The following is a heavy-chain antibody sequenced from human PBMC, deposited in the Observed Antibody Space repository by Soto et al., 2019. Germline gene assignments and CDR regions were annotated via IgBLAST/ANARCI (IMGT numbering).Heavy chain of an antibody. CDR3: ARYRDHYYGMDV. Sequence: SXGSLILSFAASGFTFSSYDRHLVRQATGKGLEWVSAIGTAGDTYYPGSVKGRFTISRENAKNSLYLQMNSLRAGDTAVYYCARYRDHYYGMDVWGQGTTVTVSS. J-gene: IGHJ6*02. V-gene: IGHV3-13*01. CDR1: GFTFSSYD. D-gene: IGHD1-1*01. CDR2: IGTAGDT.